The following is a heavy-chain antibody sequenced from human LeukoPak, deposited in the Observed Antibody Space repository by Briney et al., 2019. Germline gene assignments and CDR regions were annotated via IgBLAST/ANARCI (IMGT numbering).Heavy chain of an antibody. V-gene: IGHV4-39*01. CDR1: GGSISSSSYY. Sequence: SETLSLTCTVSGGSISSSSYYWGWIRQPPGKGLEWIGSIYYSGSTYYNPSLKSRVTISVDTSKNQFSLKLSSVTAADTAVYYCARGGGVVVVAALFDPWGQGTLVTVSS. J-gene: IGHJ5*02. D-gene: IGHD2-15*01. CDR2: IYYSGST. CDR3: ARGGGVVVVAALFDP.